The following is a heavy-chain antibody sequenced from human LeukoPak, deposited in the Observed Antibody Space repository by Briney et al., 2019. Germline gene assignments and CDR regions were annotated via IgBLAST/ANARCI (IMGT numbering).Heavy chain of an antibody. CDR2: IIPIFGTA. D-gene: IGHD3-22*01. CDR3: ARVQYYDSTRNASDI. Sequence: SVKVSCKASGGTFSSYAISWVRQAPGQGLEWMGGIIPIFGTANYAQKFQGRVTITTDESTSTAYMELSSLRSEDTAVYYCARVQYYDSTRNASDIWGQGTMVTVSS. CDR1: GGTFSSYA. V-gene: IGHV1-69*05. J-gene: IGHJ3*02.